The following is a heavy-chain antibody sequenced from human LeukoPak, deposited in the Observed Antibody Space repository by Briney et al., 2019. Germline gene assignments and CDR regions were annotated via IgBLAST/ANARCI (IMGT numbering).Heavy chain of an antibody. D-gene: IGHD6-6*01. V-gene: IGHV1-58*02. CDR2: IVVGSGKT. CDR3: AAVDSSSSAYQLDY. J-gene: IGHJ4*02. Sequence: GASVKVSCKASGFTFPSSAMQWVRQARGQRLEWIGWIVVGSGKTNYAQKFLERVTITRDMSTSTAYMELSSLRSEDTAVYYCAAVDSSSSAYQLDYWGQGTLVTVSS. CDR1: GFTFPSSA.